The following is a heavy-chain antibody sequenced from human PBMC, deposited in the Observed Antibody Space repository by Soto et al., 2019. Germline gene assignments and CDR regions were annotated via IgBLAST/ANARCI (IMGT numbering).Heavy chain of an antibody. Sequence: PGGSLRLSCAASGFSFSSYGMHWLRQAAGKGLEWVAVISYDGSNKYYADSVKGRFTISRDNSRNTLFLQMNSLRPEDTAVYYCAKDGDSFDSWGQGTLVTVSS. V-gene: IGHV3-30*18. CDR1: GFSFSSYG. CDR2: ISYDGSNK. CDR3: AKDGDSFDS. J-gene: IGHJ4*02.